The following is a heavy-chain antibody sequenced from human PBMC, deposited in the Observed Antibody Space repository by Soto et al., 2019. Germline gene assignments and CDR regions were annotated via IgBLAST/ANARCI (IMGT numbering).Heavy chain of an antibody. V-gene: IGHV3-48*02. CDR3: VRDRDLDRDMVHADL. Sequence: GVLRLSCEASGFTISGCSMNWVRQAPGKGLEWLAYITIRTGNIVYADSVRGRFTISTDNAENSVFLQMNSLRDEDTAVYFCVRDRDLDRDMVHADLWGQGTLVTVSS. CDR2: ITIRTGNI. D-gene: IGHD5-18*01. CDR1: GFTISGCS. J-gene: IGHJ4*01.